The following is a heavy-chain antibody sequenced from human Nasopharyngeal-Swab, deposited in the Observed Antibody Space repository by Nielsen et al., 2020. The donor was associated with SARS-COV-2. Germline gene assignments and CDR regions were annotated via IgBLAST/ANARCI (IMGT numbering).Heavy chain of an antibody. V-gene: IGHV3-21*01. D-gene: IGHD3-22*01. CDR3: ARAVKYYYDSSGYYPAPLDY. J-gene: IGHJ4*02. CDR2: IISISSYI. CDR1: GFTFSSYS. Sequence: GGSLKLSCAASGFTFSSYSMNWVRQAPGKGLEWFSSIISISSYIYYADSVKGRFTISRDNAKNSLYLQMNSLRAEDTAVYYCARAVKYYYDSSGYYPAPLDYWGQGTLVTVSS.